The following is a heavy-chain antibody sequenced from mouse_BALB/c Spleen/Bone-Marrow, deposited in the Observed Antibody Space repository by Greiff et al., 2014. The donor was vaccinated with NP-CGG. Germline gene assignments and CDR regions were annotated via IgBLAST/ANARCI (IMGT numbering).Heavy chain of an antibody. Sequence: LVESGPELVRPGVSVKISCKGSGYTFTDYGMHWVKQSHAKSLEWIGLISLYSGNTNYNQKFKDKATMTVDKSSSTAYMELARLTSEDSAIYYCARGDYRYDETMDYWGQGTSVTASS. CDR2: ISLYSGNT. V-gene: IGHV1-67*01. CDR3: ARGDYRYDETMDY. D-gene: IGHD2-14*01. CDR1: GYTFTDYG. J-gene: IGHJ4*01.